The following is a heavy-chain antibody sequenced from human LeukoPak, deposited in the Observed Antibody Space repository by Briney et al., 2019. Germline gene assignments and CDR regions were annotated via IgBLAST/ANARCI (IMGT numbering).Heavy chain of an antibody. CDR2: IKQDGSEK. V-gene: IGHV3-7*01. CDR3: ATKDGYNFDY. D-gene: IGHD5-24*01. CDR1: GFTFSSYW. Sequence: GGSLRLSCAGSGFTFSSYWMSWVRQAPGKGLEWVANIKQDGSEKYYVDSVKGRFTISRDNAKNSLFLQMNSLRAEDTAVYYCATKDGYNFDYWGQGTLVTVSS. J-gene: IGHJ4*02.